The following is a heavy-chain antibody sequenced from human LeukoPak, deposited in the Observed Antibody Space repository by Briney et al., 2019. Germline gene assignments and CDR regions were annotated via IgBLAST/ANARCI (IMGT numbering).Heavy chain of an antibody. Sequence: ASVKVSCKASGGTFSSYAISWARQAPGQGLEWMGRIIPILGIANYAQKFQGRVTITADKSTSTAYMELSSLRSEDTAVYYCARDFSKVIVGATVAFDIWGQGTMVTVSS. CDR1: GGTFSSYA. V-gene: IGHV1-69*04. CDR2: IIPILGIA. J-gene: IGHJ3*02. D-gene: IGHD1-26*01. CDR3: ARDFSKVIVGATVAFDI.